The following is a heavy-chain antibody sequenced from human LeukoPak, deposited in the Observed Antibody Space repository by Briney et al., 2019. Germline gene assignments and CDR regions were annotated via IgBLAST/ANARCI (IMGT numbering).Heavy chain of an antibody. D-gene: IGHD5-18*01. CDR2: INHSGST. CDR1: GGSFSGYY. J-gene: IGHJ6*03. V-gene: IGHV4-34*01. CDR3: ARGGYSYGHYYYYYYMDV. Sequence: SETLSLTCAVYGGSFSGYYWSWIRQPPGKGLEWIGEINHSGSTNYNPSLKSRVTISVDTSKNQSSLKLSSVTAADTAVYYCARGGYSYGHYYYYYYMDVWGKGTTVTVSS.